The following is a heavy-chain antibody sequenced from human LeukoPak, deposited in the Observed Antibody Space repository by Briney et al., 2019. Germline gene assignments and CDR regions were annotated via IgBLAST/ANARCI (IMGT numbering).Heavy chain of an antibody. CDR3: ARGEGKIVVVAAIWFDP. CDR1: GGSFSGYY. D-gene: IGHD2-15*01. V-gene: IGHV4-34*01. Sequence: SETLSLTCAVYGGSFSGYYWSWIRQPPGKGLEWIGEINQSGSTNYNPSLKSRVTISVDTSKNQFSLKLSSVTAADTAVYYCARGEGKIVVVAAIWFDPWGQGTLVTVSS. J-gene: IGHJ5*02. CDR2: INQSGST.